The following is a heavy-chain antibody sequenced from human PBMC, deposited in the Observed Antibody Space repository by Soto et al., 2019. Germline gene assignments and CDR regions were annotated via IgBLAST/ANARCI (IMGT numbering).Heavy chain of an antibody. CDR1: GFDFGDYY. CDR2: IDSGDVTT. Sequence: PGGSLRLSCTGSGFDFGDYYMSWIRQAPGKGLEWVSYIDSGDVTTYYTDSVKGRFTISRDNAKKTVYLQMSGLRVEDTALYYCVRPYYSSSWFPFDRWGQGTLVTV. V-gene: IGHV3-11*01. CDR3: VRPYYSSSWFPFDR. J-gene: IGHJ4*02. D-gene: IGHD6-13*01.